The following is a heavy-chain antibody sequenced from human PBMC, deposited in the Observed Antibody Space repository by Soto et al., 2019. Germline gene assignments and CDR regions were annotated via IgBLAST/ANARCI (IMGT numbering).Heavy chain of an antibody. V-gene: IGHV1-69*01. D-gene: IGHD3-22*01. CDR1: VTTFSSCG. Sequence: QVQLVQSGAEVRRPGSSVKVSCKSSVTTFSSCGVGWVRQAPGQGHERVGGILPIYGAPNYAQKFQGRVTITADEPTSTTYIELSSLGSEDTAVYYCAILYYYDSSCFLPFDYLGQGTLVTVSS. CDR2: ILPIYGAP. CDR3: AILYYYDSSCFLPFDY. J-gene: IGHJ4*02.